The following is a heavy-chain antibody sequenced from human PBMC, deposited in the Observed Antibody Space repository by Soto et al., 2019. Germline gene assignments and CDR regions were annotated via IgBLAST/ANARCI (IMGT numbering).Heavy chain of an antibody. V-gene: IGHV3-23*01. CDR3: AKEGQYYYGSGSYSIYYSYYGMDV. CDR2: ISGSGGST. J-gene: IGHJ6*02. D-gene: IGHD3-10*01. Sequence: EVQLLESGGGLVQPGGSLRLSCAASGFTFSSYAMSWVRQAPGKGLEWVSAISGSGGSTYYADSVKGRFTISRDNSKNTLYLQMNSLRAEDTAVYYCAKEGQYYYGSGSYSIYYSYYGMDVWGQGTTVTVSS. CDR1: GFTFSSYA.